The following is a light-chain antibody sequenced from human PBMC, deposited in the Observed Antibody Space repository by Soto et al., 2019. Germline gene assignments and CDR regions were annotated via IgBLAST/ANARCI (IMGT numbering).Light chain of an antibody. Sequence: EIVVTQSPATLSVSPGETATLSCRASQSVSSSLAWYQQKPGQAPRLLISDASTRAAGLPARFSGSGSGTEFTLTISSLQSEDFAVYFCQQSNNWPKTFGQGTKV. CDR3: QQSNNWPKT. J-gene: IGKJ1*01. V-gene: IGKV3-15*01. CDR2: DAS. CDR1: QSVSSS.